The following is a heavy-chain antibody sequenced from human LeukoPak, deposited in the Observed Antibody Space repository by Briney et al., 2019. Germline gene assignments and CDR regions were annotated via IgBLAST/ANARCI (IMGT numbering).Heavy chain of an antibody. J-gene: IGHJ4*02. CDR1: GGSISSYY. V-gene: IGHV4-4*07. D-gene: IGHD2-21*02. CDR2: IYTSGST. Sequence: SETLSLTCTVSGGSISSYYWSWIRQPAGKGLEWIGRIYTSGSTNYNPSLKSRVTISVDTSKNQFSLKLSSVTAADTAVYYCASFVVVTATLDYWGQGTLVTVSS. CDR3: ASFVVVTATLDY.